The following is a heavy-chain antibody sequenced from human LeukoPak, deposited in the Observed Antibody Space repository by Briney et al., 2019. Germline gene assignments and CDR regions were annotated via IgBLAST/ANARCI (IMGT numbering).Heavy chain of an antibody. CDR1: GFTVSSNY. CDR3: TRDRHGMEEYYDFWSGYSYYFDY. J-gene: IGHJ4*02. D-gene: IGHD3-3*01. V-gene: IGHV3-49*04. CDR2: IRSKAYGGTT. Sequence: PGGSLRLSCAASGFTVSSNYMSWVRQAPGKGLEWVGFIRSKAYGGTTEYAASVKGRFTISRDDSKSIAYLQMNSLKTEDTAVYYCTRDRHGMEEYYDFWSGYSYYFDYWGQGTLVTVSS.